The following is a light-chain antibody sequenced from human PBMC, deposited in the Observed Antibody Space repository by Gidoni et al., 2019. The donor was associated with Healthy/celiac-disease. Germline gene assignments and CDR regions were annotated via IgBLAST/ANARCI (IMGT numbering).Light chain of an antibody. CDR1: QSISTH. V-gene: IGKV1-39*01. CDR3: RQIYSLPLT. CDR2: AAS. J-gene: IGKJ4*01. Sequence: DFQLTQSPSSLSASVRDSVTITCRASQSISTHLNWFQHKPGKAPKLLIYAASSLHSGVPSRFSGSGSGTHFTLTISSLQPDDVASYYCRQIYSLPLTFGGGTSVETK.